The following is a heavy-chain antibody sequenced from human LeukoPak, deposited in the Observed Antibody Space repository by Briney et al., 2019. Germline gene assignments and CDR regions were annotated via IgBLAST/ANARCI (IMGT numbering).Heavy chain of an antibody. CDR1: GYTLTSYG. D-gene: IGHD4-17*01. CDR3: ARGAYGDK. CDR2: ISTQSGNT. Sequence: ASVNVSCKASGYTLTSYGINWMRQAPGQGLEWMGWISTQSGNTNYAQKVQDRLTLTTDRSTNTAYMELRSLRADDTAVYYCARGAYGDKWGQGTLVTVSS. J-gene: IGHJ4*02. V-gene: IGHV1-18*01.